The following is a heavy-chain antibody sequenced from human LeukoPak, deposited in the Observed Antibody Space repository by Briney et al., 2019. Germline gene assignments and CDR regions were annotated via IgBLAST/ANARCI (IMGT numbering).Heavy chain of an antibody. V-gene: IGHV1-69*13. D-gene: IGHD3-9*01. CDR1: GGTFSSYA. CDR2: IIPIFGTA. CDR3: ARVTDYDILTGYYKDAFDI. J-gene: IGHJ3*02. Sequence: ASVKVSCKASGGTFSSYAISWVRQAPGQGLEWMGGIIPIFGTANYAQKFQGRVTITADESTSTAYMELSSLRSEDTAVYYCARVTDYDILTGYYKDAFDIWGQGTMVTVSS.